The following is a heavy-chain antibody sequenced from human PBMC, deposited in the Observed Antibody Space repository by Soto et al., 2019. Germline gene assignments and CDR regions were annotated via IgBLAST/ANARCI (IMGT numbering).Heavy chain of an antibody. J-gene: IGHJ4*02. Sequence: SETLSLTCTVSGGSISSSSYYWGWIRQPPGKGLEWIGSIYYSGSTYYNPSLKSRVTISVDTSKNQFSLKLSSVTAADTAVYYCASLWGYYGDDDDYWGQGTLVTVSS. CDR2: IYYSGST. CDR1: GGSISSSSYY. CDR3: ASLWGYYGDDDDY. D-gene: IGHD4-17*01. V-gene: IGHV4-39*01.